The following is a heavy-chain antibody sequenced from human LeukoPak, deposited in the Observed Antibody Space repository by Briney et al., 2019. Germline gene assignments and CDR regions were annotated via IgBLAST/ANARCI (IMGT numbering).Heavy chain of an antibody. J-gene: IGHJ4*02. V-gene: IGHV3-30-3*01. Sequence: PGRSLRLSCAASGFTFSSYAMHWVRQAPGEGLEWVAVISYDGSNKHYADSVKGRFTISRDNSKNTLYLQMNSLRAEDTAVYYCASDVDTAMALAYWGQGTLVTVSS. CDR2: ISYDGSNK. D-gene: IGHD5-18*01. CDR1: GFTFSSYA. CDR3: ASDVDTAMALAY.